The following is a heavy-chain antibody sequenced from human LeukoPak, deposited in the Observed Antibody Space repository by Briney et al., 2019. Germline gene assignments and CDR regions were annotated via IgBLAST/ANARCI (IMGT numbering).Heavy chain of an antibody. CDR3: ATSGSSGYYDYYGTDV. CDR1: GGTFSSYA. CDR2: FDPEDGET. J-gene: IGHJ6*02. Sequence: GASVKVSCKASGGTFSSYAISWVRQAPGQGLEWMGGFDPEDGETIYAQKFQGRVTMTEDTSTDTAYMELSSLRSEDTAVYYCATSGSSGYYDYYGTDVWGQGTTVTVSS. V-gene: IGHV1-24*01. D-gene: IGHD3-22*01.